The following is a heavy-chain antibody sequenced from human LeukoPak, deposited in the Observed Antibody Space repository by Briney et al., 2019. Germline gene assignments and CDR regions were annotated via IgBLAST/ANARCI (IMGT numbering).Heavy chain of an antibody. CDR1: GGSISSYY. Sequence: PSETLSLTCTVAGGSISSYYWSWIRQPAGKGLEWIGRIYTSGSTTYNPSLKSRVTVSVDTSKNQFSLKLSSVTAADTAVYYCARGVRGGYSYGLNNHYYYYYYMDVWGKGTTVTISS. CDR3: ARGVRGGYSYGLNNHYYYYYYMDV. V-gene: IGHV4-4*07. D-gene: IGHD5-18*01. J-gene: IGHJ6*03. CDR2: IYTSGST.